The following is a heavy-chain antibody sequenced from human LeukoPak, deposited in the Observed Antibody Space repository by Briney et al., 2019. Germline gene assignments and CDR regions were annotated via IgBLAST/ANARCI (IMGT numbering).Heavy chain of an antibody. J-gene: IGHJ3*02. V-gene: IGHV3-30-3*01. CDR2: ISYDGGNK. Sequence: GGSLRLSCAASGFTFSSYAMHWVRQAPGKGLEWVAVISYDGGNKYYADSVKGRFTISRDNSKYTLYLQMNSLRAEDTAVYYCARQRYSPGTFDIWGQGTMVTVSS. CDR1: GFTFSSYA. D-gene: IGHD5-12*01. CDR3: ARQRYSPGTFDI.